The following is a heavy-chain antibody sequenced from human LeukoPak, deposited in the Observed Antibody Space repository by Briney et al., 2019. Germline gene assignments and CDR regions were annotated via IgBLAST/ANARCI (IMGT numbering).Heavy chain of an antibody. CDR1: GFAFSTNS. Sequence: PGGSLRLSCAASGFAFSTNSMNWVRQAPGKRLEWVSYISSSSSTIYFADSVKGRFTISRDNAKNSLFLQMNSLRAEDTAVYYCARALRAYYFDDWGQGTLVTVSS. V-gene: IGHV3-48*01. CDR2: ISSSSSTI. CDR3: ARALRAYYFDD. J-gene: IGHJ4*02.